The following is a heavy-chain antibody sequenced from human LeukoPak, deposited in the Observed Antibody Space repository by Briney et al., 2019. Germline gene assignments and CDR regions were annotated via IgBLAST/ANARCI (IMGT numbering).Heavy chain of an antibody. CDR2: INPNSGGT. V-gene: IGHV1-2*02. D-gene: IGHD3-16*01. J-gene: IGHJ5*02. Sequence: GASVKVSCKASGGTFSSYAISWVRQAPGQGLEWMGWINPNSGGTNYAQKFQGRVTMTRDTSISTAYMELSRLRSDDTAVYYCARDPVGGWFDPWGQGTLVTVSS. CDR1: GGTFSSYA. CDR3: ARDPVGGWFDP.